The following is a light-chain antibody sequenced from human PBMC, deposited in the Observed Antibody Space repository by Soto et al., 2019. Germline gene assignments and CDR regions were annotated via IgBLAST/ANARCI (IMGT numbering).Light chain of an antibody. CDR2: STNEGD. J-gene: IGLJ2*01. V-gene: IGLV1-47*01. CDR1: TSNIGSNY. Sequence: QPVLTQPPSASGTPGQRVTFSCSGSTSNIGSNYVYWYQQLPGTAPKLLLYSTNEGDHRPSGVPDRFSGSKSGTSASLDISGLRSEDEAEYYCAVWDDRLSGVLFGGGTKLTVL. CDR3: AVWDDRLSGVL.